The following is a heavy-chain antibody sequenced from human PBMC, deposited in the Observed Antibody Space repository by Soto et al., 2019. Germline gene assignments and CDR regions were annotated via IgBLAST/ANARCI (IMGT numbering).Heavy chain of an antibody. D-gene: IGHD3-16*01. CDR3: AKENWGWGFDH. V-gene: IGHV3-23*01. Sequence: EVQLLESGGGLVQPGGSLRLSCAASGFTFSSNAMNWVRQAPGKGLEWVSRISGGDGSAYHADSVKGRFTISRDNSKNMLYLQMNSLRADDTAVYYCAKENWGWGFDHWGQGTLVTVSS. CDR2: ISGGDGSA. J-gene: IGHJ4*02. CDR1: GFTFSSNA.